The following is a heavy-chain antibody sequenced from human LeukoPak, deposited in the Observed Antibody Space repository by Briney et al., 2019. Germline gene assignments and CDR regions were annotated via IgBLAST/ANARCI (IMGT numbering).Heavy chain of an antibody. Sequence: SETLSLTCTVSGGSISSYYWSWIRQPPGKGLEWIGYIYYSGSTNYNPSLKSRVTISVDTSKNQFSLKLSSVTAADTAVYYCARDEWELRAFDYWGQGTLVTVSS. V-gene: IGHV4-59*01. CDR1: GGSISSYY. CDR2: IYYSGST. D-gene: IGHD1-26*01. J-gene: IGHJ4*02. CDR3: ARDEWELRAFDY.